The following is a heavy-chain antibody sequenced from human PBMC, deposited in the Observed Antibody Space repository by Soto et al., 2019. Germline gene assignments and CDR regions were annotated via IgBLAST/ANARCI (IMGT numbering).Heavy chain of an antibody. Sequence: QVQLQGSGPGLVKPSETLSLTCTVSGGTISRYYWSWIRQPPGKGLEWIGYMYNTGSTVYNPSFKSRVTISVDTSKNQFSLKLNSVTAADTAVYYCARDLWGYCGTDCYPLDVWGQGTTVTVSS. V-gene: IGHV4-59*01. CDR2: MYNTGST. J-gene: IGHJ6*02. D-gene: IGHD2-21*02. CDR3: ARDLWGYCGTDCYPLDV. CDR1: GGTISRYY.